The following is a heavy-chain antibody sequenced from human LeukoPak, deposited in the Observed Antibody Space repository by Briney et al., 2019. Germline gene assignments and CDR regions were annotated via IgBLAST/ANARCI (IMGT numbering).Heavy chain of an antibody. J-gene: IGHJ4*02. V-gene: IGHV3-11*01. CDR3: ARGYSSSWQLFDY. Sequence: GRSLRLSCAASGFTFSDYYMSWIRQAPGKGLEWVSYISSSGSTIYYADSVKGRFTISRDNAKNSLYLQMNSLRAEDTAVYYCARGYSSSWQLFDYWGQGTLVTVSS. CDR1: GFTFSDYY. CDR2: ISSSGSTI. D-gene: IGHD6-13*01.